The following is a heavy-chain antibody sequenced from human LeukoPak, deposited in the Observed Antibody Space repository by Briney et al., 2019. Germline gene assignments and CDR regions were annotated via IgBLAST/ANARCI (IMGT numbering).Heavy chain of an antibody. CDR1: GVSITTYY. D-gene: IGHD3-16*01. V-gene: IGHV4-59*01. J-gene: IGHJ4*02. CDR3: ARGERPGCDF. CDR2: ISYSGST. Sequence: SETLSLTCTVSGVSITTYYWSWNRQPPGKGLEWLGYISYSGSTNYNPSLKSRGTISMDTSKNQFSLKLNSVTAADTAVYYCARGERPGCDFWGLGTLVTVSS.